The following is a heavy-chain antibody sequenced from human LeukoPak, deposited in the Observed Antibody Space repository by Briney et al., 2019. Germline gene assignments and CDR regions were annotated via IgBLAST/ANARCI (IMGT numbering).Heavy chain of an antibody. CDR2: ISTYDDNI. CDR3: ARTNGGYEYN. CDR1: GYTFTTYG. J-gene: IGHJ4*02. Sequence: ASVKVSCKASGYTFTTYGLSWVRQAPGQGLEWLGWISTYDDNIKYAQSLQGRLTLTIDTSTSTAYMELRSLTSDDTAVYYCARTNGGYEYNWGQGTLVIVSS. V-gene: IGHV1-18*01. D-gene: IGHD5-12*01.